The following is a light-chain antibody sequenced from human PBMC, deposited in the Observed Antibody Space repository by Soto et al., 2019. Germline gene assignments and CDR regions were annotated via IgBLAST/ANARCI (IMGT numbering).Light chain of an antibody. CDR3: ATWDGSLPGEV. Sequence: QSVLSRAPSVAAAPGRKVTISCSGSRSNIGNNYVPWYQQLPGTAPKLLIYDNNKRPSGIPDRFSGSKSGTSGTLDITGLQTGDEADYYCATWDGSLPGEVFGGGTKLTVL. J-gene: IGLJ2*01. CDR1: RSNIGNNY. CDR2: DNN. V-gene: IGLV1-51*01.